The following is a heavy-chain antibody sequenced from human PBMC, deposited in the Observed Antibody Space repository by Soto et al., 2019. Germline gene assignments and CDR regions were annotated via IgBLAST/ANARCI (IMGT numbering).Heavy chain of an antibody. CDR1: GFTFSSYG. CDR2: IWYDGSNK. CDR3: ASLWEPQASEGLVGYCSSTSCYDFDY. Sequence: QVQLVESGGGVVQPGRSLRLSCAASGFTFSSYGMHWVRQAPGKWLEWVAVIWYDGSNKYYADSVKGRFTISRDNSKNTLYLQMNSLRAEDTAVYYCASLWEPQASEGLVGYCSSTSCYDFDYWGQGTLVPVSS. V-gene: IGHV3-33*01. J-gene: IGHJ4*02. D-gene: IGHD2-2*01.